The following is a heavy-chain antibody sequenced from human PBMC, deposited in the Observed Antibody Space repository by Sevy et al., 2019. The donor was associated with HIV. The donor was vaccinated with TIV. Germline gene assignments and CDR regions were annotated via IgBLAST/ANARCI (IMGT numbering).Heavy chain of an antibody. CDR2: INPNSGGT. J-gene: IGHJ6*02. CDR3: AREVRGVERGYGMDV. V-gene: IGHV1-2*02. D-gene: IGHD3-10*01. CDR1: GYTFTGYY. Sequence: ASVKVSCKASGYTFTGYYMHWVRQAPGQGLEWMGWINPNSGGTNYAQKVQGRVTMTRDTSISTAYMELSRLRSDDTAGYYCAREVRGVERGYGMDVWGQGTTVTVSS.